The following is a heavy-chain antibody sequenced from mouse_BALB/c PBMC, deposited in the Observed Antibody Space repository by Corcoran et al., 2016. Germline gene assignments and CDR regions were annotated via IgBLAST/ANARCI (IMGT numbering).Heavy chain of an antibody. V-gene: IGHV1-26*01. J-gene: IGHJ4*01. CDR2: INPYNGAT. Sequence: EVQLQQSGPELVKPGASVKISCKASGYSFTGYYMNWVKQSHVKSLEWIGRINPYNGATSYNQNFKDKASLSVDKSSSTAYMERHSLSSGDSAVYYCARALYGNGSMDYWGQGTSVTVSS. CDR1: GYSFTGYY. CDR3: ARALYGNGSMDY. D-gene: IGHD2-1*01.